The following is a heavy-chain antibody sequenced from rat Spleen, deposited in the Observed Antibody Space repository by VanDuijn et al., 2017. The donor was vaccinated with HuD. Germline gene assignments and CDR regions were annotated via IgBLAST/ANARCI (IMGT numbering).Heavy chain of an antibody. Sequence: EVKLVESDGGLVQPGRSLKLSCAASGFTFSDYYMAWVRQAPTKGLEWVATVSYDGSSTYYRDSVKGRFTISRDNAKSTLYLQVDSLRSEDTATYYCARGTRNYSTYGGFVYWGQGTLVTVSS. D-gene: IGHD1-3*01. CDR2: VSYDGSST. CDR1: GFTFSDYY. J-gene: IGHJ3*01. CDR3: ARGTRNYSTYGGFVY. V-gene: IGHV5-29*01.